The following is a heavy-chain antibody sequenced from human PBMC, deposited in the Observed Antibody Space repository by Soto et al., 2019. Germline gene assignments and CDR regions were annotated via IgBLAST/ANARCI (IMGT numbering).Heavy chain of an antibody. D-gene: IGHD3-3*01. CDR2: ITANGFGT. CDR3: AKGTDFWSGYMPLYFDS. V-gene: IGHV3-23*01. Sequence: PGGSLRLSCAASGFTFSNYPMSWVRQAPGKGLEWVSSITANGFGTYYADSVKGRFTVSRGNSQNTLYLQMNSLRAEDTAVYYCAKGTDFWSGYMPLYFDSWGQATLVTVSS. CDR1: GFTFSNYP. J-gene: IGHJ4*02.